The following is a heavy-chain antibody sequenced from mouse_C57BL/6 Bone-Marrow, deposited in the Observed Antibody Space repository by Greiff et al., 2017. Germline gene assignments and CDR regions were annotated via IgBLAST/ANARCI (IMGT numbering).Heavy chain of an antibody. V-gene: IGHV1-36*01. CDR2: VYPYNGGT. CDR3: ARGDFVIYYGIFAWFAY. J-gene: IGHJ3*01. CDR1: GFTFTDYY. D-gene: IGHD2-1*01. Sequence: EVQLQQSGPVLVKPGPSVKISCKASGFTFTDYYMHWVKQSHGKSLEWIGLVYPYNGGTSYNQKFKGKATLTVDTSSSTAYMELNSLTSEDSAVYYCARGDFVIYYGIFAWFAYWGQGTLVTVSA.